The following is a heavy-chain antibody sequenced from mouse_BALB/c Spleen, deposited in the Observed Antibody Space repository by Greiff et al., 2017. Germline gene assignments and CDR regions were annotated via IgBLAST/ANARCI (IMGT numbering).Heavy chain of an antibody. CDR3: ARRYDGRDYYAMDY. CDR1: GYTFTDYA. CDR2: ISTYYGDA. Sequence: VQLQQSGAELVRPGVSVKISCKGSGYTFTDYAMHWVKRSHAKSLEWIGVISTYYGDASYNQKFKGKATMTVDKSSSTAYMELARLTSEDSAIYYCARRYDGRDYYAMDYWGQGTSVTVSS. D-gene: IGHD2-14*01. J-gene: IGHJ4*01. V-gene: IGHV1S137*01.